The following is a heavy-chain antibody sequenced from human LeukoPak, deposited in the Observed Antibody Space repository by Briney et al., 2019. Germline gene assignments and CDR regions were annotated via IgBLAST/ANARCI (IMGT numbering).Heavy chain of an antibody. J-gene: IGHJ4*02. Sequence: GGSLRLSCAASGFTFSSYGMHWGRQAPGKGLEWVAVISYDGSNKYYADSVKGRFTISRDNSKNTLYLQMNSLRVEDTAVYYCAKDVIKGSPLWVDYFDYWGQGTLVTVSS. CDR2: ISYDGSNK. CDR3: AKDVIKGSPLWVDYFDY. V-gene: IGHV3-30*18. D-gene: IGHD5-18*01. CDR1: GFTFSSYG.